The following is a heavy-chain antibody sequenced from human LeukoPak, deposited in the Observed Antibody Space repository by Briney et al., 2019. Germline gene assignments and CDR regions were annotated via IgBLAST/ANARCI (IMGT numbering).Heavy chain of an antibody. V-gene: IGHV4-38-2*02. J-gene: IGHJ4*02. CDR1: GYSISSGYY. D-gene: IGHD3-22*01. CDR2: IYHSGST. CDR3: ARDRPDSSGYYPDY. Sequence: SETASLTCTVSGYSISSGYYWGWIRQPPGKGLEWIGSIYHSGSTYYNPSLKSRVTISVDTSQNQFSLKLSSVTAADTAVYYCARDRPDSSGYYPDYWGQGTLVTVSS.